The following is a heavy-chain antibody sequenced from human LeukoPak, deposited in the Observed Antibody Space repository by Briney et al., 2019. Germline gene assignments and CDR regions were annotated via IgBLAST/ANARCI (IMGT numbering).Heavy chain of an antibody. V-gene: IGHV3-53*01. J-gene: IGHJ4*02. CDR3: ARTTGELDPYFDY. CDR1: GFTVSSNY. D-gene: IGHD1-26*01. CDR2: IYSGGST. Sequence: GGSLRLSCAASGFTVSSNYMSWVRQAPGKGLEWVSVIYSGGSTYYADSVKGRFTISRDNSKNTLYLQMNSLRAEDTAVYYCARTTGELDPYFDYWGQGTLVTVSS.